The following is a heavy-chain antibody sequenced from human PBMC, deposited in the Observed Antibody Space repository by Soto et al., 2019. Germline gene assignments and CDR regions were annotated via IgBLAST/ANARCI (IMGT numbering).Heavy chain of an antibody. D-gene: IGHD1-26*01. CDR1: GGSMRSNNR. CDR2: IFHSGST. V-gene: IGHV4-4*02. CDR3: ARVYSGSYSDS. J-gene: IGHJ4*02. Sequence: PSETLSLTCAVSGGSMRSNNRWSWVRQPPGKGLEWIGEIFHSGSTNYNPSLKTRVTISVGKSKNQFSLKLSSVTAADTAVYYCARVYSGSYSDSWGQGTLVTVSS.